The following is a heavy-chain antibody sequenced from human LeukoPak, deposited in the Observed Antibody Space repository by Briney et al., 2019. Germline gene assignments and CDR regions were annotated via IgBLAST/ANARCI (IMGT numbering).Heavy chain of an antibody. CDR3: AREGDYVRGSYRYTYYFDY. CDR2: IYTSGST. J-gene: IGHJ4*02. Sequence: PSETLSLTCTVSGGSISSYYWSWIRQPAGKGLEWIGRIYTSGSTNYNPSLKSRVTMSVDTSRNQFSLKLSSVTAADTAVYYCAREGDYVRGSYRYTYYFDYWGQGTLVTVSS. V-gene: IGHV4-4*07. D-gene: IGHD3-16*02. CDR1: GGSISSYY.